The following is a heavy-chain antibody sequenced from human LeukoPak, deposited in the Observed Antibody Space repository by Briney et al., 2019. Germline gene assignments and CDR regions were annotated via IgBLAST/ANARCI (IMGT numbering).Heavy chain of an antibody. CDR3: AREPPTGTTGDNWFDP. Sequence: GGSLRLSCAASGFTVSSNYMSWVRQAPGKGLEWVSVIYSGGSTYYADSVKGRFTISRDNSKNTLYLQMNSLRAEDTAVYYCAREPPTGTTGDNWFDPWGQGTLVTVSS. CDR1: GFTVSSNY. CDR2: IYSGGST. V-gene: IGHV3-53*05. J-gene: IGHJ5*02. D-gene: IGHD4-11*01.